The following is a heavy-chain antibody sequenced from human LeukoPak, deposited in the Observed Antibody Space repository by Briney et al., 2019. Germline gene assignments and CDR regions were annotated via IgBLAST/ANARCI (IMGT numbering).Heavy chain of an antibody. Sequence: ASVKVSCKASGYTFTSYDINWVRQTTGQGLEWMGWMNPNSGNTGYAQKFQGRVTMTRTTSMSTAYMELNSLRSEDTAVYYCARDALGGLFDYWGQGTLVTVSS. D-gene: IGHD1-26*01. CDR1: GYTFTSYD. CDR3: ARDALGGLFDY. V-gene: IGHV1-8*01. J-gene: IGHJ4*02. CDR2: MNPNSGNT.